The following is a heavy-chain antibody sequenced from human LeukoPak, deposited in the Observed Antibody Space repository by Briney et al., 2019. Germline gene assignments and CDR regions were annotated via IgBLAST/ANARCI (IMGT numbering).Heavy chain of an antibody. V-gene: IGHV4-39*01. CDR3: ARQTYYYDSSGHPYWYFDL. J-gene: IGHJ2*01. CDR2: IYYGGSN. D-gene: IGHD3-22*01. Sequence: SDTLSLTCTLSGVSLSRRSYYWGSIRQPPGKGLVWIGTIYYGGSNYYNPSLKSRLTMSVDTSKNQFSLKLSSVTVAETAIYYCARQTYYYDSSGHPYWYFDLWGRGTLVTVSS. CDR1: GVSLSRRSYY.